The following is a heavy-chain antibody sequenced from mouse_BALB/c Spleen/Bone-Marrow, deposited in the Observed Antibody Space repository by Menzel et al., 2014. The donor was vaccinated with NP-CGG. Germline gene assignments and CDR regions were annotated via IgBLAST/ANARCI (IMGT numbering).Heavy chain of an antibody. V-gene: IGHV3-2*02. CDR2: ISYSGIT. J-gene: IGHJ4*01. Sequence: EVQRVESGPGLVKPSQSLSLTCTVTGYSITSDYARNWIRQFPGNKLEWVGYISYSGITSYNPSLKSRISITRDTSKNQLFLQLNSVTTEDTATYYCARRYYAMDYWGQGTSVTVSS. CDR1: GYSITSDYA. CDR3: ARRYYAMDY.